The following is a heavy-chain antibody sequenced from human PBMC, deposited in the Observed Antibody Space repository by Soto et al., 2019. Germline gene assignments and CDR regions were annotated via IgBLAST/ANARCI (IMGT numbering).Heavy chain of an antibody. D-gene: IGHD6-19*01. Sequence: QVQLQESGPGLVKPSETLSLNCTVSGASISSYYWSWIRKPPGKGLEWIGYIFFTGSTDYNPSLTNRVTISIDTSKNQSYLKLNSVAAADTAVYYCARRIAVTGYDFARGMDVWGQGTTVTVSS. J-gene: IGHJ6*02. CDR2: IFFTGST. CDR3: ARRIAVTGYDFARGMDV. CDR1: GASISSYY. V-gene: IGHV4-59*08.